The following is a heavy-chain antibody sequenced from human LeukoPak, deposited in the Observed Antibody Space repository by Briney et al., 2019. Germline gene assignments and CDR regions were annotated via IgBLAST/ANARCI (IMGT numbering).Heavy chain of an antibody. CDR1: GGSISSYY. V-gene: IGHV4-59*01. J-gene: IGHJ3*02. Sequence: SETLSLTCTVSGGSISSYYWSWIRQPPGKGLEWIGYIHYSGSTYYNPSLKSRVTISVDTSKNQFSLKLSSVTAADTAVYYCANLINPKGPDAFDIWGQGTMVTVSS. CDR2: IHYSGST. CDR3: ANLINPKGPDAFDI.